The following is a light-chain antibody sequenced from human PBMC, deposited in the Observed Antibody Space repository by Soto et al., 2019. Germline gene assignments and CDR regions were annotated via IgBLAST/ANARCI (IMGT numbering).Light chain of an antibody. V-gene: IGLV1-44*01. CDR2: TNS. Sequence: QSVLTQPPSASGTPGQRVTISCSGTSSNIGSKTVNWYQQLPGTAPKLLIYTNSQRPSGVPDRFSGSKSGTSASLAISGLQSEDEADYYWAAWDDSLKGWVFGGGTKVTVL. CDR3: AAWDDSLKGWV. J-gene: IGLJ3*02. CDR1: SSNIGSKT.